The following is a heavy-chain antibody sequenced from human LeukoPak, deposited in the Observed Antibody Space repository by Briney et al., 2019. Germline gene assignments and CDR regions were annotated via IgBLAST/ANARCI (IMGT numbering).Heavy chain of an antibody. CDR2: VYSGVNT. CDR1: GFTVSSNY. Sequence: GGSLRLSCAACGFTVSSNYMSWVRQAPGKGLEWVSVVYSGVNTYYADSVKGRFTISRDNSKNTLYLQMNSLRAEDTAVYYCARVMDYFDYWGQGTLVTVSS. V-gene: IGHV3-53*01. CDR3: ARVMDYFDY. J-gene: IGHJ4*02. D-gene: IGHD5-24*01.